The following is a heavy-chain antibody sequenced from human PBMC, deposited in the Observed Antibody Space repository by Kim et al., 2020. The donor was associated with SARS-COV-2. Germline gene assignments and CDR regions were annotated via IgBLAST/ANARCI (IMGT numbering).Heavy chain of an antibody. Sequence: GGSLRLSCAAFGFTFTNYAMSWVRQAPGKGLEWVSAISGSGVSTYYADSVKGRFTISRDNSKNTLYLQVNSLRADDTAVYYCAKDLLGYCSGGSCYLGYFQHWGQGTLVTVSS. CDR3: AKDLLGYCSGGSCYLGYFQH. V-gene: IGHV3-23*01. D-gene: IGHD2-15*01. CDR1: GFTFTNYA. CDR2: ISGSGVST. J-gene: IGHJ1*01.